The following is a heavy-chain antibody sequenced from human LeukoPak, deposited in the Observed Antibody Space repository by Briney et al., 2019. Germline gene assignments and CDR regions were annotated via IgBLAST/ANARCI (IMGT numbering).Heavy chain of an antibody. CDR1: GFTVSSNY. CDR3: ARIISIYYMDV. D-gene: IGHD3-10*01. V-gene: IGHV3-66*02. J-gene: IGHJ6*03. Sequence: TGGSLRLSCAASGFTVSSNYISWVRQAPGKGLEWVSVIYSGGSTYYADSVKGRFTISRDNSKNTLYLQMNSLRAEDTAVYYCARIISIYYMDVWGKGTTVTVSS. CDR2: IYSGGST.